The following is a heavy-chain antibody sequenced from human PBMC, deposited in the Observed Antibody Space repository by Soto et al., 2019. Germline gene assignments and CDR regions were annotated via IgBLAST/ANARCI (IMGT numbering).Heavy chain of an antibody. Sequence: RLDCPAAGFAFSACGMGWVRQTPGRWLEWVSSISGSGGSTYYADSVKGRFTSARDNSKSTLYLQMNSLRAEDTALYYCAKFISAARTGYWGQGTLGTGSS. CDR1: GFAFSACG. CDR2: ISGSGGST. CDR3: AKFISAARTGY. J-gene: IGHJ4*01. D-gene: IGHD2-8*02. V-gene: IGHV3-23*01.